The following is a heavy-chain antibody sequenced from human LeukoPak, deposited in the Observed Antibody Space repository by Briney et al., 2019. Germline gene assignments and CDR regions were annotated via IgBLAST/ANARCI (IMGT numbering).Heavy chain of an antibody. CDR1: GGSFSGYY. CDR2: IYTSGST. V-gene: IGHV4-4*07. Sequence: SETLSLTCAVYGGSFSGYYWSWIRQPAGKGLEWIGRIYTSGSTNYNPSLKSRVTMSVDTSKNQFSLKLSSVTAADTAVYYCAREGGYYGDYPDYWGQGTLVTVSS. D-gene: IGHD4-17*01. J-gene: IGHJ4*02. CDR3: AREGGYYGDYPDY.